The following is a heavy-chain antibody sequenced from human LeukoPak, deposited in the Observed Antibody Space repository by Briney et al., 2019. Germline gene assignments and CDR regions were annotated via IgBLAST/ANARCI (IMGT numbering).Heavy chain of an antibody. D-gene: IGHD3-10*01. J-gene: IGHJ5*02. V-gene: IGHV4-59*01. CDR3: ARVGGPGRGTGWFDP. CDR1: GGSISSYS. CDR2: IYYSGST. Sequence: PSETLSLTCTVSGGSISSYSWSWIRQPPGKGLEWIGYIYYSGSTNYNPSLKSRVTISVDTSKNQFSLKPSSVTAADTAVYYCARVGGPGRGTGWFDPWGQGTLVTVSS.